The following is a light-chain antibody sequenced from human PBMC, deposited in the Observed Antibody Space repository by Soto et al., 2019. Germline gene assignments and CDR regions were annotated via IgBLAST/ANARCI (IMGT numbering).Light chain of an antibody. J-gene: IGKJ2*01. V-gene: IGKV1-27*01. Sequence: DIQMTQSPSSLSASVGDRVTITCRTNQDISNHLAWYQQKPGKVPKLLIYGASKLQKGVHSRFSGSGSGTLFTLTISSLQPEDVATYYCQKYDSAPNTFGQGTRLEI. CDR3: QKYDSAPNT. CDR2: GAS. CDR1: QDISNH.